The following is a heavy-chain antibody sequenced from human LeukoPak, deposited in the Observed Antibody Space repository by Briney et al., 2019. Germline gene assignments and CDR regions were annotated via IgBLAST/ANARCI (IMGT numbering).Heavy chain of an antibody. V-gene: IGHV3-23*01. CDR1: GFTFSSYA. Sequence: GGSLRLSCAASGFTFSSYAMSWVHQAPGKGLEWVSAISGSGGSTYYADSVKGRFTISRDNSKNTLYLQMNSLRAEDTAVYYCAKDSLGEGYYYYYGMDVWGQGTTVTVSS. J-gene: IGHJ6*02. CDR2: ISGSGGST. D-gene: IGHD3-10*01. CDR3: AKDSLGEGYYYYYGMDV.